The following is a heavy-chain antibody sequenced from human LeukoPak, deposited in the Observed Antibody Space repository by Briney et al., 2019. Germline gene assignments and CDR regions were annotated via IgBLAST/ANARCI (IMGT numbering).Heavy chain of an antibody. CDR2: ISWNSGSI. D-gene: IGHD6-19*01. J-gene: IGHJ4*02. CDR3: AKGFYSSGWYGDY. V-gene: IGHV3-9*01. CDR1: GFTFSSYA. Sequence: GGSLRLSCAASGFTFSSYAMHWVRQAPGKGLEWVSGISWNSGSIGYADSVKGRFTISRDNAKNSLYLQMNSLRAEDTALYYCAKGFYSSGWYGDYWGQGTLVTVSS.